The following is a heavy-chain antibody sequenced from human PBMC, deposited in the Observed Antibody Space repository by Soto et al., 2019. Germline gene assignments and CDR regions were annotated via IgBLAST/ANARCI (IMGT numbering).Heavy chain of an antibody. CDR3: ARDLVYGSYYTYYSYYGMDV. D-gene: IGHD3-10*01. CDR2: IYSGGST. Sequence: SGGSLRLSCAASGFTVSSNYMSWVRQAPGKGLEWVSVIYSGGSTYYADSVKGRFTISRDNSKNTLYLQMNSLRAEDTAVYYCARDLVYGSYYTYYSYYGMDVWGQGTTVTSPQ. V-gene: IGHV3-53*01. J-gene: IGHJ6*01. CDR1: GFTVSSNY.